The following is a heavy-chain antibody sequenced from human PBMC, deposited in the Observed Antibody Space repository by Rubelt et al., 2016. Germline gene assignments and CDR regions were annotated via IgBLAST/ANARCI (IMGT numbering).Heavy chain of an antibody. J-gene: IGHJ5*02. Sequence: EVQLLESGGGLVQPGGSLRLSCAVSGFTFDDYAIQWVRQAPGKGLEWVSSISWNSGSIGYADSVKCLFTIARDNAKNSRYRQMNSLVAEDTAVYYCAGGSSWYPWGQGTLVTVSS. CDR2: ISWNSGSI. D-gene: IGHD6-13*01. CDR1: GFTFDDYA. V-gene: IGHV3-9*01. CDR3: AGGSSWYP.